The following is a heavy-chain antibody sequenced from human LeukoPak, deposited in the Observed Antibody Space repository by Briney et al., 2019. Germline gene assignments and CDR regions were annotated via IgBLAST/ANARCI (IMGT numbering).Heavy chain of an antibody. CDR3: ARDSGFSGTQRGEY. Sequence: GGSLRLSCAASGFTFSSYAMHWVRQVPGKGLEWVAVISYDGSNKYYADSVKGRFTISRDNSKNTLYLQMNSLRAEDTAVYYCARDSGFSGTQRGEYWGQGTLVTVSS. D-gene: IGHD3/OR15-3a*01. CDR2: ISYDGSNK. V-gene: IGHV3-30*04. J-gene: IGHJ4*02. CDR1: GFTFSSYA.